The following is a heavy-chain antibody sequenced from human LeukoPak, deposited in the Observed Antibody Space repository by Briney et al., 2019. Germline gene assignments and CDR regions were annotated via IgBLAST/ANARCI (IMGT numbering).Heavy chain of an antibody. J-gene: IGHJ4*02. CDR2: ISGSGGST. Sequence: GGSLRLSCAASGFTFSTYDMNWVRQAPGKGLEWVSAISGSGGSTYYADSVKGRFTISRDNSKNTLYLQMNSLRAEDTAVYYCAKDLSGYDSFVQFDYWGQGTLVTVSS. CDR1: GFTFSTYD. CDR3: AKDLSGYDSFVQFDY. V-gene: IGHV3-23*01. D-gene: IGHD5-12*01.